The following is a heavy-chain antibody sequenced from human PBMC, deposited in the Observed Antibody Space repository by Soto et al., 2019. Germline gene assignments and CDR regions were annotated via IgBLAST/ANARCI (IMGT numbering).Heavy chain of an antibody. CDR2: INAGNGNT. CDR1: GYTFTSYA. Sequence: ASVKVSCKASGYTFTSYAMHWVRQAPGQRLEWMGWINAGNGNTKYSQKFQGRVTITRDTSASTAYMELSSLRSEDTAVYYCARDQGSSWYYYYYMDVWGKGTTVTVSS. J-gene: IGHJ6*03. CDR3: ARDQGSSWYYYYYMDV. V-gene: IGHV1-3*01. D-gene: IGHD6-13*01.